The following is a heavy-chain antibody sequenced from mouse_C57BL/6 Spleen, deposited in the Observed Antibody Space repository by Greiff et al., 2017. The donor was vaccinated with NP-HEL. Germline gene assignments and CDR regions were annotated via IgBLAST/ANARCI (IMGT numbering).Heavy chain of an antibody. CDR3: AYQGTTHWFAY. V-gene: IGHV3-6*01. D-gene: IGHD1-1*01. CDR2: ISYDGSH. Sequence: EVQLQESGPGLVKPSQSLSLTCSVTGYSITSGYYWNWIRQFPGNKLEWMGYISYDGSHNYNPSLKIRISITRVTSKNQFFLKLNSVTTEDTATYYCAYQGTTHWFAYGGQGTLVTVSA. CDR1: GYSITSGYY. J-gene: IGHJ3*01.